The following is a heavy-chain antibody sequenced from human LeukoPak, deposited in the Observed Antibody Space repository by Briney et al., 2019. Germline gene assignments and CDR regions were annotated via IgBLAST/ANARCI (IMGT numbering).Heavy chain of an antibody. V-gene: IGHV3-48*03. J-gene: IGHJ5*02. D-gene: IGHD1-1*01. CDR2: ISSSGSTI. CDR3: AKSSAGITWFDP. Sequence: GGSLRLSCAASGFTFSSYEMNWVRQAPGKGLEWVSYISSSGSTISYADSVKGRFTISRDNSKNTLYLQMDSLRSDDTAVYYCAKSSAGITWFDPWGQGTLVTVSS. CDR1: GFTFSSYE.